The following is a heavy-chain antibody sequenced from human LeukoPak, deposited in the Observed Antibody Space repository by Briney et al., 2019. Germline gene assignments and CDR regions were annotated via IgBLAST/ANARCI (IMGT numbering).Heavy chain of an antibody. D-gene: IGHD2-2*01. Sequence: SQTLSLTCAISGDSASSNSAAWNWIRQSPSRGLEWLGRTYYKSKWYNDYAVSVKSRIPINPDTTKNQFSLQLHSVTPEDTAVYYCSREVEHQLVRGIWFDPWGQGALVTVSS. CDR2: TYYKSKWYN. V-gene: IGHV6-1*01. J-gene: IGHJ5*02. CDR3: SREVEHQLVRGIWFDP. CDR1: GDSASSNSAA.